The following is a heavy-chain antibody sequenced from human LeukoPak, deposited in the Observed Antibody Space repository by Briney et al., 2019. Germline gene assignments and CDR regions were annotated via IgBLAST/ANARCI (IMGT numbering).Heavy chain of an antibody. V-gene: IGHV1-69*05. D-gene: IGHD3-10*01. CDR3: ARAPRITMVRGVIYWFDP. J-gene: IGHJ5*02. CDR2: IIPIFGTA. Sequence: SVKVSCKASGGTFSSYAISWVRQAPGQGLEWMGRIIPIFGTANYAQKFQGRVTITTDESTSTAYMELSSLRSEDTAVYYCARAPRITMVRGVIYWFDPWGQGTLVTVSS. CDR1: GGTFSSYA.